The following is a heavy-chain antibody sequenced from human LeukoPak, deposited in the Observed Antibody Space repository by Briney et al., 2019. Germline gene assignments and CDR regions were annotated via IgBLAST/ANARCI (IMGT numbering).Heavy chain of an antibody. D-gene: IGHD3-3*01. CDR1: GFTFCDDP. Sequence: PGGSLRVSCAASGFTFCDDPMNWVRQAPGKGLEWVAHIRSSSLTISYADSVRGRFTISRDNAKNSLYLQMNSLRDEDTAVYYCVRVSVFAFDIWGQGTMVTVSS. CDR2: IRSSSLTI. V-gene: IGHV3-48*02. J-gene: IGHJ3*02. CDR3: VRVSVFAFDI.